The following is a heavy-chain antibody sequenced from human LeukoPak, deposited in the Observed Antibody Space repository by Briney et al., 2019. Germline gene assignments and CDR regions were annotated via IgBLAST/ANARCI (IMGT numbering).Heavy chain of an antibody. CDR3: ARRNDYYESSGYAWYYFDY. V-gene: IGHV1-69*05. D-gene: IGHD3-22*01. Sequence: SVKVSCKASGGTFSSYAISWVRQAPGQGLEWMGGIIPIFGTANYAQKFQGRVTITTDESTSTAYMELSSLRSEDTAVYYCARRNDYYESSGYAWYYFDYWGQGTLVTVSS. CDR1: GGTFSSYA. J-gene: IGHJ4*02. CDR2: IIPIFGTA.